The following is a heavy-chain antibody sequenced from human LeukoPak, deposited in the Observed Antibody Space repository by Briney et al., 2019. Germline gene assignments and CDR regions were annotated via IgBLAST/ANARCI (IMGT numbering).Heavy chain of an antibody. CDR1: GGSISNYY. CDR3: ARQREYCSGVSCYSDVFDI. J-gene: IGHJ3*02. Sequence: KASETLSLTCTVSGGSISNYYWSWIRQPPGKGLECIGYIYYSGNTNYNPSLKSRVTISVDTSKNQFSLRLSSVTAADTAVYYCARQREYCSGVSCYSDVFDIWGQGTMVTVSS. D-gene: IGHD2-15*01. V-gene: IGHV4-59*08. CDR2: IYYSGNT.